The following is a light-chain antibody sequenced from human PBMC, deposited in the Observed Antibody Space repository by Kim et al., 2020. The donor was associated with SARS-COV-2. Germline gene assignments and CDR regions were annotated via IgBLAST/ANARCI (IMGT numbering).Light chain of an antibody. CDR1: NSDIGGYNY. Sequence: GQWFTISCTGSNSDIGGYNYVSWYQQHPGKAPKLIIYDVTKRPSGFSDRFSGSKSGNTASLIISGLQADDEADYYCSSYTSSKTWVFGGGTQLTVL. CDR3: SSYTSSKTWV. CDR2: DVT. J-gene: IGLJ3*02. V-gene: IGLV2-14*03.